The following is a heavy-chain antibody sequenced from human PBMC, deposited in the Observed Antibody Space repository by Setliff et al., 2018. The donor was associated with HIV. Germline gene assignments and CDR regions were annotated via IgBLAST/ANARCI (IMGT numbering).Heavy chain of an antibody. V-gene: IGHV3-23*01. Sequence: HPGGSLRLSCVASGFTFINYAMSWVRQAPGKGLEWVSAIVGGSPIYYADSVKGRFTISRDNAKNSLYLQMHSLRAEDTAIYYCAKMTPSYYFYMDAWGNGTTVTVSS. CDR2: IVGGSPI. CDR1: GFTFINYA. CDR3: AKMTPSYYFYMDA. J-gene: IGHJ6*03. D-gene: IGHD2-15*01.